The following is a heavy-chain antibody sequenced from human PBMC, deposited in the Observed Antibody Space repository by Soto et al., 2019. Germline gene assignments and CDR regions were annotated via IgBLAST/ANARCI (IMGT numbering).Heavy chain of an antibody. CDR2: ISPYNGNT. CDR1: GYTFASYG. J-gene: IGHJ4*02. Sequence: GASVKVSCKASGYTFASYGISWVRQAPGQGLEWMGWISPYNGNTKYAQKFQGRVTMTADTSTTTAYMELRSLRSDGTAVYYCARDSGDIVVVPAKFAYWGQGTLVTVSS. V-gene: IGHV1-18*01. CDR3: ARDSGDIVVVPAKFAY. D-gene: IGHD2-2*01.